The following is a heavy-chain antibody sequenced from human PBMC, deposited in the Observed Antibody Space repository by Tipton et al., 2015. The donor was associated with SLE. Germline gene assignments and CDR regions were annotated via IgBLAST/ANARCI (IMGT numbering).Heavy chain of an antibody. D-gene: IGHD2-21*01. V-gene: IGHV4-59*01. CDR3: ARPATCGEVGWYFDL. Sequence: TLSLTCTVSGGPISNYYWSWIRQPPGRGLEWIGYVYYSGRTNYNPSLKSRVTISVDTSKNQFSLKLSSVTAADTALYYCARPATCGEVGWYFDLWGRGSLVGVA. CDR2: VYYSGRT. CDR1: GGPISNYY. J-gene: IGHJ2*01.